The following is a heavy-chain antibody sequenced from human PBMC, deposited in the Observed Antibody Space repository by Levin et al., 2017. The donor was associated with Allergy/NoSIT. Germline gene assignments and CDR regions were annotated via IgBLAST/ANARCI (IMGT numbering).Heavy chain of an antibody. CDR3: AKKMGTGQSDFDY. D-gene: IGHD5-24*01. V-gene: IGHV3-30*18. Sequence: GGSLRLSCAASGFTFSQFGMHWVRQAPGKGLEWVADISSDGIHKYYADSVKGRVAISRDNSKNTLYLQVSSLRAEDTAVYYCAKKMGTGQSDFDYWGQGTLVIVSS. CDR2: ISSDGIHK. CDR1: GFTFSQFG. J-gene: IGHJ4*02.